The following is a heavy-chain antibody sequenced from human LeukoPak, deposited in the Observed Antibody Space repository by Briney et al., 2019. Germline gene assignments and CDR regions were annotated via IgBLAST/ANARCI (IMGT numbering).Heavy chain of an antibody. CDR1: GFTFSSYG. D-gene: IGHD2-2*01. Sequence: GGSLRLSCAASGFTFSSYGMHWVRQAPGKGLEWVAVIWYDGSNKYYADSVKGRFTISRDNSKNTLYLQMNSLRAEDTAVYYCAKDGLVPVIYHAFDIWGQGTMVTVSS. CDR3: AKDGLVPVIYHAFDI. V-gene: IGHV3-33*06. J-gene: IGHJ3*02. CDR2: IWYDGSNK.